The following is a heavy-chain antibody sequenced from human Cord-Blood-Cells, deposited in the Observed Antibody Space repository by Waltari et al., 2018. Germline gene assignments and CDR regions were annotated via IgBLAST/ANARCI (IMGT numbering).Heavy chain of an antibody. Sequence: QVQLQESGPGLVKPSQTLSLTCTVSGGSITRGDYYWSWIRPPPGKGLEWIGYIYYSGSTYYNPSLKSRVTISVDTSKNQFSLKLSSVTAADTAVYYCARDIATYSVWGYFDLWGRGTLVTVSS. CDR3: ARDIATYSVWGYFDL. D-gene: IGHD1-26*01. J-gene: IGHJ2*01. CDR2: IYYSGST. V-gene: IGHV4-30-4*08. CDR1: GGSITRGDYY.